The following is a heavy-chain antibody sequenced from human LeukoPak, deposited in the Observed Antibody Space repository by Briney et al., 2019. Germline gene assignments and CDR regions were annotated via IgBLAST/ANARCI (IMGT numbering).Heavy chain of an antibody. CDR1: GFTFSTYG. CDR2: ISSNGDNT. V-gene: IGHV3-64D*06. Sequence: HPGGSLRLSCSVSGFTFSTYGMHWVRQAPGKGLEYVSAISSNGDNTYYADSVKGRFTISRDNSKNTLYLQMSSLRADDTAVYYCVRGTGYWGQGPLVTVSS. CDR3: VRGTGY. J-gene: IGHJ4*02.